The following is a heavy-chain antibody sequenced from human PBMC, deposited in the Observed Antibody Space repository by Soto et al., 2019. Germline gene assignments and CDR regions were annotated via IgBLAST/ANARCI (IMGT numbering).Heavy chain of an antibody. Sequence: SVKVSCKASGGTFSSFTISWVRQAPGQGLEWMGRISPFLDMANYAQTLQGRVTITADKATSTAYMELSSLRSEDTAVYYCARDRPEYYFDYWGQGALVTVSS. J-gene: IGHJ4*02. CDR2: ISPFLDMA. CDR3: ARDRPEYYFDY. V-gene: IGHV1-69*04. CDR1: GGTFSSFT.